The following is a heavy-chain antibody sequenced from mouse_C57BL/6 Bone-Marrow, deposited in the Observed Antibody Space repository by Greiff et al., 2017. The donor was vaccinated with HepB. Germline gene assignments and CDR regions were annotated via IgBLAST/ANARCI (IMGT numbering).Heavy chain of an antibody. CDR1: GYTFTGYW. J-gene: IGHJ2*01. CDR2: ILPGSGST. CDR3: ARRVDYYGSSPYYFDY. Sequence: QVQLKQSGAELLKPGASVKLSCKATGYTFTGYWIEWVKQRPGHGLEWIGEILPGSGSTNYNETFKGKATFTADTSANTAYMQLSSLTTEDSAIYYCARRVDYYGSSPYYFDYWGQGTTLTVSS. V-gene: IGHV1-9*01. D-gene: IGHD1-1*01.